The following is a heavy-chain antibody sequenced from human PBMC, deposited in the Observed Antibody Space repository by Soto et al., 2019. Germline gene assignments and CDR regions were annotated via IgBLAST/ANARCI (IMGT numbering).Heavy chain of an antibody. D-gene: IGHD3-10*01. CDR1: GFTFNDFE. V-gene: IGHV3-48*03. Sequence: EVQLLESGGGLVQPGGSLRLSCGVSGFTFNDFEMNWVRQAPGKGLEWLAYIDGSGTTKKYADSVRGRFTISRDNPNNSLFLQMSSLSAADTAIYYCARGFGRFNYWGQGTLVCGSS. J-gene: IGHJ4*02. CDR3: ARGFGRFNY. CDR2: IDGSGTTK.